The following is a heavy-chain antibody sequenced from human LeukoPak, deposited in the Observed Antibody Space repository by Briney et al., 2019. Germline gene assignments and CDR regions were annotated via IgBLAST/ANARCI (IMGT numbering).Heavy chain of an antibody. Sequence: SETLSLTCTVSGGSISSSSYYWGWIRQPPGKGLEWIGSIYYSGSTYYNPSLKSRVTISVDTSKNQFSLKLSSVTAADTAVYYCASSPVLLWFGELLSFDYWGQGTLVTVSS. CDR1: GGSISSSSYY. CDR2: IYYSGST. CDR3: ASSPVLLWFGELLSFDY. D-gene: IGHD3-10*01. V-gene: IGHV4-39*07. J-gene: IGHJ4*02.